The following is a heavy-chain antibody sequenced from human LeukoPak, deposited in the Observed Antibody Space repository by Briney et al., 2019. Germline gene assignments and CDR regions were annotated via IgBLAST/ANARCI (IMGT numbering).Heavy chain of an antibody. J-gene: IGHJ4*02. Sequence: PGGSLRLSCAASGFIFSNYEISWVRQAPGEGLEWVSYISTSGNDIYYADSVKGRFTISRDNAKNSLYLQLNSLRADDTAVYYCARGAQWVLDYWGQGTLVTVSS. V-gene: IGHV3-48*03. D-gene: IGHD1-26*01. CDR1: GFIFSNYE. CDR2: ISTSGNDI. CDR3: ARGAQWVLDY.